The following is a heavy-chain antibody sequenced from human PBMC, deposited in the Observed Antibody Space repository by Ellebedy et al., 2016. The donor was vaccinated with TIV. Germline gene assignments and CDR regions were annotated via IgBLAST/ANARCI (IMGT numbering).Heavy chain of an antibody. V-gene: IGHV3-33*01. J-gene: IGHJ5*02. D-gene: IGHD3-10*01. CDR2: IWFDGSKE. CDR1: GFILSSYG. CDR3: ARDVLYGEIWP. Sequence: GGSLRLSCAASGFILSSYGMHWVRQAPGKGLEWVALIWFDGSKEYYADSVKGRFTISKDNARNTLYLQMNSLTVEDTALYYCARDVLYGEIWPWGQGTLVTVSS.